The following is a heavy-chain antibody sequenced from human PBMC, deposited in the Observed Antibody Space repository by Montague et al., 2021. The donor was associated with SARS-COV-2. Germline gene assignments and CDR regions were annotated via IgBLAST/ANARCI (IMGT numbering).Heavy chain of an antibody. CDR1: GSSFSSSA. J-gene: IGHJ4*02. D-gene: IGHD1-14*01. V-gene: IGHV3-48*03. CDR3: AKGPDGVDY. CDR2: IGSSDENI. Sequence: SLRLSCAASGSSFSSSAMNWVRQAPGKGLEWLSYIGSSDENIDYADSVKGRFTISRDNAKNSLYLQMKSLRVEDTALYYCAKGPDGVDYWGQGTLVTVSS.